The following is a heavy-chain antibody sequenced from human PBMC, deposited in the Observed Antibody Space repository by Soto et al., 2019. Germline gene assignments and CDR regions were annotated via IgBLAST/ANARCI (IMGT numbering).Heavy chain of an antibody. CDR3: SRRESQGPIYH. D-gene: IGHD1-26*01. CDR1: GYSISSSNW. CDR2: IYSSGTT. Sequence: QVQLQESGPGLVKPSDTLSLTCSVSGYSISSSNWWGWIRQPPGKGLEWIGYIYSSGTTYYNPSLKCRVTMALDTAKNQFSLKLTSVTAVDTAEYYCSRRESQGPIYHWGQGTLVTASS. V-gene: IGHV4-28*01. J-gene: IGHJ5*02.